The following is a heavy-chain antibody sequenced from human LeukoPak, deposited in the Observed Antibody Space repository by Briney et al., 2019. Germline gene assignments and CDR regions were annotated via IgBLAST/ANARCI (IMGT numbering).Heavy chain of an antibody. D-gene: IGHD2-15*01. J-gene: IGHJ4*02. CDR2: ISAYNGNT. Sequence: ASVKVSCKASGYTFTSYGISWVRQAPGQGLEWMGWISAYNGNTNYAQKLQGRVTMTTDTSTSTADMELRSLRSDDTAVYYCATYCSGGTCSYFDYWGQGTLVTVSS. CDR3: ATYCSGGTCSYFDY. V-gene: IGHV1-18*01. CDR1: GYTFTSYG.